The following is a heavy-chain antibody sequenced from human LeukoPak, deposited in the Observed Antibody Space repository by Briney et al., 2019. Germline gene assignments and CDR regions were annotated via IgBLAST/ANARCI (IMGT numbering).Heavy chain of an antibody. CDR3: ARGGADYDYVWGSYRYAYYFDY. V-gene: IGHV4-4*07. CDR2: IYTSGST. Sequence: SETLSLTCTVSGGSISSYYWSWIRQPAGKGLEWIGRIYTSGSTNYNPSLKSRVTMPVDTSKNQFSLKLSSVTAADTAVYYCARGGADYDYVWGSYRYAYYFDYWGQGTLVTVSS. J-gene: IGHJ4*02. CDR1: GGSISSYY. D-gene: IGHD3-16*02.